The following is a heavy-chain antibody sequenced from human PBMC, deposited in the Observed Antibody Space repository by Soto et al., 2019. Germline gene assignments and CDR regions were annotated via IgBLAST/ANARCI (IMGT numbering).Heavy chain of an antibody. CDR1: GFTFSSYA. CDR3: AKDRYSSSRIFDY. D-gene: IGHD6-19*01. Sequence: VGALRLSCAASGFTFSSYAMSWVRQAPGKGLEWVSAISGSGGSTYYADSVKGRFTISRDNSKNTLYLQMNSLRAEDTAVYYCAKDRYSSSRIFDYWGQGTLVTVSS. CDR2: ISGSGGST. V-gene: IGHV3-23*01. J-gene: IGHJ4*02.